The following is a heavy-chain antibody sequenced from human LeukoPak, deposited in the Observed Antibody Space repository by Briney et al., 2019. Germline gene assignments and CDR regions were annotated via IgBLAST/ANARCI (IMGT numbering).Heavy chain of an antibody. CDR1: GFTFSSYS. Sequence: GGSLRLSCAASGFTFSSYSMNWVRQAPGKGLEWVSYISSSSSTIYYADSVKGRFTISRDNAKTSLYLQMNSLRAEDTAVYYCARGYYYDSSGYYNYFDYWGQGTLVTVSS. J-gene: IGHJ4*02. CDR3: ARGYYYDSSGYYNYFDY. D-gene: IGHD3-22*01. V-gene: IGHV3-48*01. CDR2: ISSSSSTI.